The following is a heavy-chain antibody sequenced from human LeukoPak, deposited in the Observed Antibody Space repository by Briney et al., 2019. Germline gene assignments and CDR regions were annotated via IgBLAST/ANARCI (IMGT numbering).Heavy chain of an antibody. CDR3: ARDTMIVVDDAFVI. V-gene: IGHV3-21*01. Sequence: GGSLRLSCAASGFTFSSYSMNWVRQAPGKGLEWVSSISSSSYIYYADSVKGRFTISRDNAKNSLYLQMNSLRAEDTAVYYCARDTMIVVDDAFVIWGQGTMVTVSS. CDR2: ISSSSYI. J-gene: IGHJ3*02. D-gene: IGHD3-22*01. CDR1: GFTFSSYS.